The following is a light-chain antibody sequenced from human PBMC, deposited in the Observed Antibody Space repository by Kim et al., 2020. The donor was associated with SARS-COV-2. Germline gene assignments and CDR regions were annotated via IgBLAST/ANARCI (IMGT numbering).Light chain of an antibody. CDR2: LAS. J-gene: IGKJ1*01. CDR3: MQALQTPWT. CDR1: QSLLHSNGHTY. V-gene: IGKV2-28*01. Sequence: DIVMTQSPLSLVVTPGEPASISCRSSQSLLHSNGHTYFNWYLQKPGQSPHLLIYLASNRASGVPDRFSGSGSGTDFTLKSSRVEAEDVGVYYCMQALQTPWTFGQETKVDTK.